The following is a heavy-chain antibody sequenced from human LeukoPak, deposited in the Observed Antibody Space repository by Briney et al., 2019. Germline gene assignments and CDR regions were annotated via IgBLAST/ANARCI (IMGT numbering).Heavy chain of an antibody. CDR1: GGSISSGSYY. CDR3: ARESGVLRYYYGMDV. J-gene: IGHJ6*02. CDR2: IYTSGST. D-gene: IGHD2/OR15-2a*01. Sequence: SQTLSLTCTVSGGSISSGSYYWSWIRQPAGKGLEWIGRIYTSGSTNYNPSLKSRVTISVDTSKNQFSLKLSSVTAADTAVYYCARESGVLRYYYGMDVWGQGTTVTVSS. V-gene: IGHV4-61*02.